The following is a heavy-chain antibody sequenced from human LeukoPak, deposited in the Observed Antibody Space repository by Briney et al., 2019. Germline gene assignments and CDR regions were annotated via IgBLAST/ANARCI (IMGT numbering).Heavy chain of an antibody. CDR1: GGSFSGYY. V-gene: IGHV4-34*01. J-gene: IGHJ3*02. D-gene: IGHD2-2*01. CDR3: ARCPHSNGTSPRLNDAFDI. Sequence: SETLSLTCAVYGGSFSGYYWSWIRQPPGKGLEWIGEINHSGSTNYNPSLKSRVTISVDTSKNQFSLQLSSVTAADTAVYYCARCPHSNGTSPRLNDAFDIWGQGTMVSVPS. CDR2: INHSGST.